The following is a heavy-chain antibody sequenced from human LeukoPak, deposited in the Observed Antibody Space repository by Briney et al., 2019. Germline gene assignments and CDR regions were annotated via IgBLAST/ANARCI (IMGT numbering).Heavy chain of an antibody. CDR3: ARDSPYFDY. V-gene: IGHV3-23*01. J-gene: IGHJ4*02. CDR1: GSTFSRYA. CDR2: IGGSGGTT. Sequence: GGSLRLSCTASGSTFSRYAMTWVRQAPGKGLEWVSVIGGSGGTTYYAESVKGRFTISGDNSKNTLYLQMNSLRAEDTAVYYCARDSPYFDYWGQGTLVTVSS.